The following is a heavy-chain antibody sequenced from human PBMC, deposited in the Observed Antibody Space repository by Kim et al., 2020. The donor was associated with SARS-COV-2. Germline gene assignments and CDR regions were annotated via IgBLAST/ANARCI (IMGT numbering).Heavy chain of an antibody. D-gene: IGHD3-3*01. Sequence: SETLSLTCTVSGGSISSSSYYWGWIRQPPGKGLEWIGSIYYSGSTYYNPSLKSRVTISVDTSKNQFSLKLSSVTAADTAVYYCARLTIRFLTVDYWGQGTLVTVSS. J-gene: IGHJ4*02. V-gene: IGHV4-39*01. CDR3: ARLTIRFLTVDY. CDR2: IYYSGST. CDR1: GGSISSSSYY.